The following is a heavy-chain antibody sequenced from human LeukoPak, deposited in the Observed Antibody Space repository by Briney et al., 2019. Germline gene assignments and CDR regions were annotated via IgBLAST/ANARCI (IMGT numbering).Heavy chain of an antibody. CDR3: ARVWFGELFGAFDI. CDR2: ISGSGGST. J-gene: IGHJ3*02. Sequence: GGSLRLSCAASGFTFSSYAMSWVRQAPGKGLEWVSAISGSGGSTYYADSVRGRFTISRDNSKNTLYLQMNSLRAEDTAVYYCARVWFGELFGAFDIWGQGTMVTVSS. V-gene: IGHV3-23*01. CDR1: GFTFSSYA. D-gene: IGHD3-10*01.